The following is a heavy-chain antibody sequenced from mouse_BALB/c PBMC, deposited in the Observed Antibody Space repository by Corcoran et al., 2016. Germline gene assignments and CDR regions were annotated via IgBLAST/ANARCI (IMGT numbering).Heavy chain of an antibody. CDR1: GYTFTDYV. D-gene: IGHD2-4*01. CDR2: IYPGSGST. V-gene: IGHV1-77*01. Sequence: QVQLQQSGPELVKPGASVKMSCKASGYTFTDYVISWVKQRTGQGLEWIGEIYPGSGSTYYNEKFKGKATLTADKSSNTAYMHNSSLTSEDSAVYFCARRTYYDPYYYAMDYWGQGTSVTVSS. CDR3: ARRTYYDPYYYAMDY. J-gene: IGHJ4*01.